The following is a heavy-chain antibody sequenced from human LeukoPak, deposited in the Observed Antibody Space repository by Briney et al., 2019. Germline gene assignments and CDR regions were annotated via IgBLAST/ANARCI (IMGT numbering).Heavy chain of an antibody. CDR1: GFTFSSYA. CDR2: ISGSGGST. V-gene: IGHV3-23*01. D-gene: IGHD6-13*01. Sequence: GGSLRLSCAASGFTFSSYAMSWVRQAPGKGLEWVSAISGSGGSTYYADSVKGRFTISRDNAKNSLYLQMNSLRAEDTAVYYCARDGIAAAGRGAIDYWGQGTLVTVSS. CDR3: ARDGIAAAGRGAIDY. J-gene: IGHJ4*02.